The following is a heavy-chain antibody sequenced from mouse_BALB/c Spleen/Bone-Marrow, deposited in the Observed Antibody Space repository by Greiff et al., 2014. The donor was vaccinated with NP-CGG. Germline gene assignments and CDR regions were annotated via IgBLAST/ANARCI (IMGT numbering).Heavy chain of an antibody. J-gene: IGHJ2*01. CDR3: ARREAVVADFDY. CDR2: IYPYNGGT. D-gene: IGHD1-1*01. Sequence: EVQLQQSGPELVKPGASVKISCKASGYTFTDYNMHWVKQSHGKSLEWIGYIYPYNGGTGYNQKFKSKATLTVDNSSSTAHMELRSLTSEDSAVYYCARREAVVADFDYWGQGTTLTISS. V-gene: IGHV1S29*02. CDR1: GYTFTDYN.